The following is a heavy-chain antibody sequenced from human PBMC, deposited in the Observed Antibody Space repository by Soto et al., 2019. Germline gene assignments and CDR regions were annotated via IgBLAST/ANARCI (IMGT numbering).Heavy chain of an antibody. V-gene: IGHV3-21*01. CDR2: ISSSSSYI. CDR1: GFTFSSYS. D-gene: IGHD6-19*01. CDR3: ARGGEQWPNPEGYFDY. J-gene: IGHJ4*02. Sequence: EVQLVESGGGLAKPGGSLRLSCAASGFTFSSYSMNWVRQAPGKGLEWVSSISSSSSYIYYADSVKGRFTISRDNAKNSLYLQMNSLRAEDTAVYYCARGGEQWPNPEGYFDYWGQGTLVTVCS.